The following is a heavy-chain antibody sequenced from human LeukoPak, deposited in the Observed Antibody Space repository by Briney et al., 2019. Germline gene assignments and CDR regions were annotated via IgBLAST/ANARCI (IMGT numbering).Heavy chain of an antibody. Sequence: ASVKVSCKASGYSFTGYYMHWVRQAPGQGLEWMGWINPNSGGTNYAQKFQGRVTMTRDTSISTAYMELSRLRSDDTAVYYCARVDRIAARPDRPVDYWGQGTLVTVSS. CDR3: ARVDRIAARPDRPVDY. D-gene: IGHD6-6*01. V-gene: IGHV1-2*02. J-gene: IGHJ4*02. CDR2: INPNSGGT. CDR1: GYSFTGYY.